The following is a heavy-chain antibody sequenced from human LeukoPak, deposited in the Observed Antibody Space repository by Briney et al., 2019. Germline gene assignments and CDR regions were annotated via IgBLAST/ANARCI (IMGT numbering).Heavy chain of an antibody. D-gene: IGHD5-18*01. J-gene: IGHJ4*02. CDR3: ARGHLGGFYSYRSQSFDY. V-gene: IGHV4-31*03. CDR2: IYYSGST. CDR1: GGSISSGGYY. Sequence: SETLSLTSTVSGGSISSGGYYWSWIRQHPGKGLEWIGYIYYSGSTYYNPSLKSRVTISVDTSKNQFSLKLSSVTAADTAVYYCARGHLGGFYSYRSQSFDYWGQGTLVTVSS.